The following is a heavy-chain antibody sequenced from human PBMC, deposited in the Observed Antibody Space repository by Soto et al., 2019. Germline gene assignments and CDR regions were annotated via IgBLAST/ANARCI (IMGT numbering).Heavy chain of an antibody. CDR2: INPSGAST. D-gene: IGHD3-3*01. Sequence: QVQLVQSGAEVMKPGASVKISCKASGYTFSNNYINWVRQAPGQGLEWVGLINPSGASTTYAQNFQGRVTMTRDTSTSTVDMELSSLRSDDTAVYYCARVYGLVKQDDCWSGYYDYWGQGTLVTVSS. J-gene: IGHJ4*02. V-gene: IGHV1-46*01. CDR1: GYTFSNNY. CDR3: ARVYGLVKQDDCWSGYYDY.